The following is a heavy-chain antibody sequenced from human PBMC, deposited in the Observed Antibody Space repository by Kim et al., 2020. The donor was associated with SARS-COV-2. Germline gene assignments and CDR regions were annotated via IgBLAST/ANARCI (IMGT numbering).Heavy chain of an antibody. CDR2: ISSDGGST. D-gene: IGHD3-10*01. CDR3: VTRNYYNSGSYYEGAPF. CDR1: GFTFSNYA. J-gene: IGHJ3*01. Sequence: GGSLRLSCSASGFTFSNYAMHWVRQAPGKGLEYVSAISSDGGSTYYADSVKGRFTISSDNSKNMLYVQMSSLRVEDTAIYYCVTRNYYNSGSYYEGAPF. V-gene: IGHV3-64*05.